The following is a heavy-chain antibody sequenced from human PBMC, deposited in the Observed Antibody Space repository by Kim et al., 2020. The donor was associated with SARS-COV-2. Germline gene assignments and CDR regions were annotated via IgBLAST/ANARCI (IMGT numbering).Heavy chain of an antibody. CDR2: INSDGSST. Sequence: GGSLRLSCSASGFTFSSYWRHWGRQAPGEGLVWVWRINSDGSSTSYADSVKGRFTISRDNAKNTLYLQMNSLRAEDTAVYYCARQGGSGWSSGYGMDVWGQGTTVTVSS. J-gene: IGHJ6*02. CDR1: GFTFSSYW. D-gene: IGHD6-19*01. V-gene: IGHV3-74*01. CDR3: ARQGGSGWSSGYGMDV.